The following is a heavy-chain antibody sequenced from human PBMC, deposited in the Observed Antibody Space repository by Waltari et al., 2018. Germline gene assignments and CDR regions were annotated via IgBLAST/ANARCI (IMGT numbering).Heavy chain of an antibody. V-gene: IGHV3-49*04. CDR2: IRSKAYGGTT. Sequence: EVQLVESGGGLVQPGRSLRLSCTASGFTFGDYAMSWVRQAPGKGLEWVGFIRSKAYGGTTEYAASVKGRFTISRDDSKSIAYLQMNSLKTEDTAVYYCTPSPYSSGWYYDYFFDYWGQGTLVTVSS. D-gene: IGHD6-19*01. CDR3: TPSPYSSGWYYDYFFDY. J-gene: IGHJ4*02. CDR1: GFTFGDYA.